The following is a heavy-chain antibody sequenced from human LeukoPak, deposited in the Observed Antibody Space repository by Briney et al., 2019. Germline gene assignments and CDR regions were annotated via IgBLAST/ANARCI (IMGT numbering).Heavy chain of an antibody. CDR3: AREGGSSWPIDY. CDR1: DYSISSGYY. J-gene: IGHJ4*02. Sequence: SETLSLTCTVSDYSISSGYYWGWIRQPPGKGLEWIGNIYHSGSTYYNPSLKSRVTISVDTSKNQFSLKLSSVTAADTAVYYCAREGGSSWPIDYWGQGTLVTVSS. V-gene: IGHV4-38-2*02. D-gene: IGHD6-13*01. CDR2: IYHSGST.